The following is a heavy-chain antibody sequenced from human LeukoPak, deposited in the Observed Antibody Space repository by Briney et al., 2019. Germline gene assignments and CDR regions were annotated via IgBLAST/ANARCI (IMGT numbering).Heavy chain of an antibody. CDR3: ARDQYDILTGYGGNWFDP. V-gene: IGHV1-18*01. J-gene: IGHJ5*02. CDR2: ISAYNGNT. Sequence: ASVKVSCKASGYTFTSYGISWVRQAPGQGLEWMGWISAYNGNTNYAQKLQGRVTMTRDTSISTAYMELSRLRSDDTAVYYCARDQYDILTGYGGNWFDPWGQGTLVTVSS. D-gene: IGHD3-9*01. CDR1: GYTFTSYG.